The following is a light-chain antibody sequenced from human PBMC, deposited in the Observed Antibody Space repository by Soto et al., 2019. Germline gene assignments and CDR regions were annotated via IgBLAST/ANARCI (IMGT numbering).Light chain of an antibody. J-gene: IGKJ1*01. Sequence: DMQMTQSPSSLSASVGDRVTITCRASQGISNYLAWYQQRPGKVPKLLISSASTLQSGVPSRFSGSGSGTDFTLTISSLQPEDVATYYCQKYNSAPLTFGLGTKVEIK. V-gene: IGKV1-27*01. CDR1: QGISNY. CDR2: SAS. CDR3: QKYNSAPLT.